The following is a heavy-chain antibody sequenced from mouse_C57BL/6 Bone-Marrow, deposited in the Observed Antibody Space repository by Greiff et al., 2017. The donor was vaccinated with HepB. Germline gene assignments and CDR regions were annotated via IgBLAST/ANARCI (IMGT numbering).Heavy chain of an antibody. CDR2: IDPSDSET. J-gene: IGHJ2*01. CDR3: ARSPITTVVATFDH. D-gene: IGHD1-1*01. Sequence: QVQLQQPGAELVRPGSSVKLSCKASGYTFTSYWMHWVKQRPIQGLEWIGNIDPSDSETHYNQQFKDKATLTVDKSSSTAYMQLSSLTSEDSAVYYCARSPITTVVATFDHWGQGTTLTVSS. V-gene: IGHV1-52*01. CDR1: GYTFTSYW.